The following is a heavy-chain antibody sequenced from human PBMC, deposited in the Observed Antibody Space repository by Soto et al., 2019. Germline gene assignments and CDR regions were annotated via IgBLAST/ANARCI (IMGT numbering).Heavy chain of an antibody. CDR3: GKGVYDYTC. Sequence: QLQLVQSGAEVKRPGASVKVSCKASGYTFSTHGITWVRQAPGQGLEWMGWISAFNGNSKYAQKFQGRGTMTTDTSTATAYMELRRLRFDDTAVYYCGKGVYDYTCWGQGTLVTVSS. D-gene: IGHD4-4*01. V-gene: IGHV1-18*01. CDR2: ISAFNGNS. J-gene: IGHJ4*02. CDR1: GYTFSTHG.